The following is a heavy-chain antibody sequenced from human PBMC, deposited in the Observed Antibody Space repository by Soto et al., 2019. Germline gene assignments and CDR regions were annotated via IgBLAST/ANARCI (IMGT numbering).Heavy chain of an antibody. D-gene: IGHD3-10*01. CDR3: ARDRRYYGSATCPDY. V-gene: IGHV3-30-3*01. J-gene: IGHJ4*02. CDR1: GFTFTTYA. Sequence: QVQLVESGGDVVQPGRSLRLSCTASGFTFTTYAMHWVRQAPGKGLEWVTVISYDGTNEYYADSVKDRFTVSRDNSKNPLYRQMNSLRLEDTAVYYCARDRRYYGSATCPDYWGQGTLVTVSS. CDR2: ISYDGTNE.